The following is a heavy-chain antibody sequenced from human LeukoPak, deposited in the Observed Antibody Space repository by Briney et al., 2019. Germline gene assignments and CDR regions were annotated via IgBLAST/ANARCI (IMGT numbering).Heavy chain of an antibody. V-gene: IGHV3-66*04. CDR2: IYSGGNT. CDR1: GFTVSSDY. J-gene: IGHJ4*02. CDR3: ARRHGDY. Sequence: TGGSLRLSCAASGFTVSSDYMSWVRQAPGKGLEWVSIIYSGGNTYYADSVKGRFTISRDNSKNTLYLQMNSLRAEDTAVYYCARRHGDYWSQGTLVTVSS.